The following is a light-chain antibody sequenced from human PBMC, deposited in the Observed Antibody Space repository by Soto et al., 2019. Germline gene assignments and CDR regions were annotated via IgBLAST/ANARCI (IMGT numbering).Light chain of an antibody. J-gene: IGKJ2*01. V-gene: IGKV3-15*01. CDR2: GAY. CDR3: QQYSGWPYT. Sequence: EIVMTQSPATLAVSPGESATLSCRASQSISNHLTWYQQKPGQPPRLLIYGAYTRATDIPARFSGSGSGTEFTLTISNEQSEDVAVYYCQQYSGWPYTFGQGTKREIK. CDR1: QSISNH.